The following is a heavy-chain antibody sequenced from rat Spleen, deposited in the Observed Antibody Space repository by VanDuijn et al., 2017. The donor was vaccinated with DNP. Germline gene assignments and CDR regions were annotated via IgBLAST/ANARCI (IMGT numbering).Heavy chain of an antibody. D-gene: IGHD1-2*01. CDR1: GFTFSSFQ. CDR2: ISTSGGTT. V-gene: IGHV5-46*01. Sequence: EVQLVESGGGVVQPGRFMELSCAASGFTFSSFQMAWVRQAPTKGLAWVATISTSGGTTYYRDSVKGRFTISRDNAKSTLYLQMNSLRSEDTATYYCAVIAAISTSRGNWFGNWGQGTLVTVSS. CDR3: AVIAAISTSRGNWFGN. J-gene: IGHJ3*01.